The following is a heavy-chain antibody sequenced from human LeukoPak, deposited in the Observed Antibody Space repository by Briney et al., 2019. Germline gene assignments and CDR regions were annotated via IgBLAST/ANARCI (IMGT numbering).Heavy chain of an antibody. D-gene: IGHD3-3*01. Sequence: GGSLRLSCAASAFTVSSNYMSWVRQAPGKGLEWVSVIYSDGSTHYAESVKGRFTISRDNSKNTVYLQMNSLRAEDTAVYYCARGYDPLDYWGQGTLVTVSS. CDR3: ARGYDPLDY. CDR2: IYSDGST. V-gene: IGHV3-53*01. CDR1: AFTVSSNY. J-gene: IGHJ4*02.